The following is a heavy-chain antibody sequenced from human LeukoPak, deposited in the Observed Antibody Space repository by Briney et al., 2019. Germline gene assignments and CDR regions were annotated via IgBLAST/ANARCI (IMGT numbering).Heavy chain of an antibody. Sequence: PGGSLRLSCAASGFTFSSYAMTWVRQAPGKGLQWVSSISESGGYTYYADSVRGRFIISRDNSKNTLYLQMSSLRAEDTAVYYCAKGSGIYPNYYYYYMDVWGKGTTVTVSS. D-gene: IGHD1-26*01. V-gene: IGHV3-23*01. CDR1: GFTFSSYA. CDR3: AKGSGIYPNYYYYYMDV. CDR2: ISESGGYT. J-gene: IGHJ6*03.